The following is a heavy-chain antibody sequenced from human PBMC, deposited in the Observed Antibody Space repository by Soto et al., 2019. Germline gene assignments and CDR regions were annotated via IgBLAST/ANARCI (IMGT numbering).Heavy chain of an antibody. D-gene: IGHD2-21*01. J-gene: IGHJ4*02. Sequence: LSLTCSVFGGSISSYYWSWIRQPAGKGLEWIGRIYNSGTTNYNPSLESRVTMSVDPSKNQISLKLSSATAADTAIYYCARGPYCGDECYFAYWGQGTLVTVSS. V-gene: IGHV4-4*07. CDR2: IYNSGTT. CDR1: GGSISSYY. CDR3: ARGPYCGDECYFAY.